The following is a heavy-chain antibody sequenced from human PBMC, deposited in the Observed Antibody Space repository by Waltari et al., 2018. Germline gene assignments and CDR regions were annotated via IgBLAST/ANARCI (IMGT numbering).Heavy chain of an antibody. Sequence: QVQPVQSGSDLKKPGASVKVSCKASGSTFPTYGIHWVLPAPGQGVEWLGWINTDSGNPTYAQGFTGRLVFSLDTSVNTAILQISSLKAEDSAIYYCARDFESRGYDIWGQGTMVTVSS. CDR3: ARDFESRGYDI. J-gene: IGHJ3*02. CDR1: GSTFPTYG. CDR2: INTDSGNP. D-gene: IGHD3-22*01. V-gene: IGHV7-4-1*02.